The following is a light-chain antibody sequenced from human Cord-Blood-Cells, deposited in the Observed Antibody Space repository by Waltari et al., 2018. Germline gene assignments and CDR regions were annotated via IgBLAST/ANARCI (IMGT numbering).Light chain of an antibody. J-gene: IGLJ3*02. Sequence: QSALTQPASVSGSPGQSITISCTGTSSDVGSYNYVSWYQQHPGTAPKLMIYEGSKRPSGFSNRFSGSKSGNTASLTISGLQAEDEADYYCSSYAGSSTWVFGGGTKLTVL. V-gene: IGLV2-23*01. CDR1: SSDVGSYNY. CDR2: EGS. CDR3: SSYAGSSTWV.